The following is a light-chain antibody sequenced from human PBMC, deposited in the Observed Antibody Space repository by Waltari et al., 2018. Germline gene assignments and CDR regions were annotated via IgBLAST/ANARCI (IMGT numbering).Light chain of an antibody. CDR1: SSNIGSNT. CDR2: SDN. V-gene: IGLV1-44*01. CDR3: AAWDDSLNGWV. Sequence: QSVLTQPPSASGTPGQRVTISCSGSSSNIGSNTVNWYQQLPGTAPKLPSYSDNQRPAGVPDRFSGSKSGTSASLAISGLQSEYEADYYCAAWDDSLNGWVFGGGTKLTVL. J-gene: IGLJ3*02.